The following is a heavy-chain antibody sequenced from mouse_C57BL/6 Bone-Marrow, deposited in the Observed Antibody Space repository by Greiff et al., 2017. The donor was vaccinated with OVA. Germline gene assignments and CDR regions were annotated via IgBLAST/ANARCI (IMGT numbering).Heavy chain of an antibody. Sequence: EVMLVESGEGLVKPGGSLKLSCAASGFTFSSYAMSWVRQTPEKRLEWVAYISSGGDYIYYADTVKGRFTISRDNARTTLYLQMSSLKSEDTAMYYCTRGTMVTTTDRFAYWGQGTLVTVSA. CDR1: GFTFSSYA. D-gene: IGHD2-2*01. CDR3: TRGTMVTTTDRFAY. CDR2: ISSGGDYI. J-gene: IGHJ3*01. V-gene: IGHV5-9-1*02.